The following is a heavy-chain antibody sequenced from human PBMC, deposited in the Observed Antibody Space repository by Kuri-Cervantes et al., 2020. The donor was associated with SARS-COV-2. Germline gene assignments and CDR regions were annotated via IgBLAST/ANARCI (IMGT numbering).Heavy chain of an antibody. CDR3: ARLFGGYSYRQEYNYYGMDV. CDR2: IYPGDSDT. D-gene: IGHD5-18*01. J-gene: IGHJ6*02. V-gene: IGHV5-51*01. CDR1: GYSFTSYW. Sequence: GESLKISCKGSGYSFTSYWIGRVRQMPGKGLEWLGIIYPGDSDTRYSTSYQGQVTISADKSISTAYLQWNSLKASDTAMYYCARLFGGYSYRQEYNYYGMDVWGQGTMVTVSS.